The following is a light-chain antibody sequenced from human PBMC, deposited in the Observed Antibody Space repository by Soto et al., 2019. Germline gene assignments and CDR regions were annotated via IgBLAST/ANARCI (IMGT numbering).Light chain of an antibody. J-gene: IGKJ4*01. CDR2: DAS. CDR1: QSVSSY. CDR3: QQRSNWRLALP. V-gene: IGKV3-11*01. Sequence: EIVLTQSPATLSLSPRERATLSCRASQSVSSYLAWYQRKPGQAPRLLIYDASIRATGIPARFSGSGSRTDFTLTITSLQPEGFAVYYGQQRSNWRLALPFRGGTKVEIK.